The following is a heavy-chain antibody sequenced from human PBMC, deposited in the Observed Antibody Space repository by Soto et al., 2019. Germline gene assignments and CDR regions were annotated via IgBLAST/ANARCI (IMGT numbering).Heavy chain of an antibody. CDR3: AKATRGGAATLIRYY. Sequence: EVQLLESGGGLVQPGGSLRLSCAAAGFTFSIYAMSWVRQAPGKGLEWVSAISGSGGSTYYADSVKGQFTISRDNSKNTLYLQMNSLRADVTAVYYCAKATRGGAATLIRYYWCQATLVTDSS. J-gene: IGHJ4*02. CDR2: ISGSGGST. D-gene: IGHD6-13*01. CDR1: GFTFSIYA. V-gene: IGHV3-23*01.